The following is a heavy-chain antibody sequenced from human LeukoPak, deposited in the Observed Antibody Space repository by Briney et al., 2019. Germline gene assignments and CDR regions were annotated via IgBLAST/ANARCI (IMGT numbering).Heavy chain of an antibody. D-gene: IGHD6-13*01. CDR2: IYYSGST. J-gene: IGHJ6*03. CDR1: GGLINSDY. V-gene: IGHV4-59*08. CDR3: ARRRSASGSFMDV. Sequence: SETLSLTCTVSGGLINSDYWSWIRQPPGKGLEWIGYIYYSGSTNYNPSLKSRVTISVDTSKSQFSLKLTSVTAADTAVYYCARRRSASGSFMDVWGKGTTVTVSS.